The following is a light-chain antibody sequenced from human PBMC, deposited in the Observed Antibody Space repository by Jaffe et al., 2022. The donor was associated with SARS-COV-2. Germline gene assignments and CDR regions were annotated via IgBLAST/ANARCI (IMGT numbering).Light chain of an antibody. CDR2: KAS. CDR3: QQYKSYLYT. J-gene: IGKJ2*01. CDR1: QSIGSG. Sequence: DIQMTQSPSTLSASVGDRVTITCRASQSIGSGLAWYQQKPGKAPKVLIYKASSLQTGVPSRFSGSGSGTEFSLTISSLQPDDFATYYCQQYKSYLYTFGQGTKLEIK. V-gene: IGKV1-5*03.